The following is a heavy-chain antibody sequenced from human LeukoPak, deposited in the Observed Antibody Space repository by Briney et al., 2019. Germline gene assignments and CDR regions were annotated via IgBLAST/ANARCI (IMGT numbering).Heavy chain of an antibody. J-gene: IGHJ6*03. V-gene: IGHV4-61*02. Sequence: PSETLSLTCTVSGGSISSSSYYWSWIRQPAGKGLEWIGRIYTSGSTNYNPSLKSRVTISVDTSKNQFSLKLSSVTAADTAVYYCASGAYSYYYMDVWGKGTTVTISS. D-gene: IGHD4-11*01. CDR1: GGSISSSSYY. CDR3: ASGAYSYYYMDV. CDR2: IYTSGST.